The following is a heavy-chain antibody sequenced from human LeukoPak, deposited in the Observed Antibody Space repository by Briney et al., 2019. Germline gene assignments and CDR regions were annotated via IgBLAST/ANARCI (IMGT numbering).Heavy chain of an antibody. CDR1: GFSFSSYS. Sequence: GGSLRLSCAASGFSFSSYSMNWVRQAPGKGLEWVSYISSSSSNINYANSVKGRFTTSRDNAKNSLYLQMNSLRAEDTAVYYCARDQQAIPYAFDIWGQGTMVTVFS. CDR3: ARDQQAIPYAFDI. J-gene: IGHJ3*02. V-gene: IGHV3-48*01. D-gene: IGHD2-2*01. CDR2: ISSSSSNI.